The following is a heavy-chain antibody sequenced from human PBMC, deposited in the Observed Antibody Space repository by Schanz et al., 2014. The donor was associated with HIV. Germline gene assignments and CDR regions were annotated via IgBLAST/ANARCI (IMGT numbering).Heavy chain of an antibody. J-gene: IGHJ4*02. CDR2: INPSSGGT. Sequence: QVHLVQSGAEVKKPGASVKVSCKASGYTFTGYYMHWVRQAPGQGLEWMGWINPSSGGTNYAQKFQGRVTMTRDTSISTAYMELRRLRSDDTAVYYCARDQNVISMVRGVMGGVDYWGQGTLVTVSS. D-gene: IGHD3-10*01. V-gene: IGHV1-2*02. CDR1: GYTFTGYY. CDR3: ARDQNVISMVRGVMGGVDY.